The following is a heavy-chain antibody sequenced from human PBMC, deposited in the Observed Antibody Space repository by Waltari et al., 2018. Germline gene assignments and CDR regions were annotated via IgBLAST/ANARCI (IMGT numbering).Heavy chain of an antibody. D-gene: IGHD6-6*01. J-gene: IGHJ4*02. Sequence: QLQLQESGPGLVKPSETLSLTCTVSGGSISSSSYYWGWIRQPPGKGLEWIGCIFYSGRTYCPPSLKSPVTMSVDTSKNQFSLKLGSVTAADTAVYYCARDAEIISSIAAGGFDYWGQGTLVTVSS. CDR1: GGSISSSSYY. V-gene: IGHV4-39*07. CDR3: ARDAEIISSIAAGGFDY. CDR2: IFYSGRT.